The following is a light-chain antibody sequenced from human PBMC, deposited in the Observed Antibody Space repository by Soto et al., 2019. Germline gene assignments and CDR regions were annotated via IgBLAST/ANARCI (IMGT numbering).Light chain of an antibody. CDR2: GAS. V-gene: IGKV3-20*01. Sequence: EIVLTQSPGTLSLSPGERATLSCRASQSVSSSYLAWYQQKPGQAPRLLIYGASSRATGIPDRFSGSGSGTDVTITISRLEPEDCEVYDCQQYGSSRWTFGQGTKVDIK. CDR3: QQYGSSRWT. CDR1: QSVSSSY. J-gene: IGKJ1*01.